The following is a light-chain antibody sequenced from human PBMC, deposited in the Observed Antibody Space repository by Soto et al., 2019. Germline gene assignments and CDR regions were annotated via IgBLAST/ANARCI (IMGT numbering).Light chain of an antibody. CDR3: QQYYNWPRT. CDR1: QSVSSN. J-gene: IGKJ5*01. V-gene: IGKV3-15*01. CDR2: GAF. Sequence: EIVMTQSPATLSVSPGERATLSCRASQSVSSNLAWYQQKPGQAPSLLIYGAFTRATGIPARFSGSGSGTEFTLTINSLQAEDCAVYYCQQYYNWPRTFGQGTRREIK.